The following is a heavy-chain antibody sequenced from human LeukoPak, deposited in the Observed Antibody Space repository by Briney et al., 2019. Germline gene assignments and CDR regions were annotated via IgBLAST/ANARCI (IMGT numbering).Heavy chain of an antibody. V-gene: IGHV4-61*02. J-gene: IGHJ4*02. CDR1: GGSISSGSYY. CDR3: ARDRDYYGSSGYGFGY. Sequence: SETLSLTCTVSGGSISSGSYYWSWIRQPAGKGLEWIGRIYTSGSTNYNPSLKSRVTISVDTSKNQFSLKLSSVTAADTAVYYCARDRDYYGSSGYGFGYWGQGTLVTVSS. D-gene: IGHD3-22*01. CDR2: IYTSGST.